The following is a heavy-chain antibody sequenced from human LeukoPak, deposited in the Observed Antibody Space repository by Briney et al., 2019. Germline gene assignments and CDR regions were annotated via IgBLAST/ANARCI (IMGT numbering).Heavy chain of an antibody. D-gene: IGHD3-3*01. CDR3: ARLSDFWSGYHPPHFDY. CDR1: GYSISSGYY. Sequence: SETLSLTCAVSGYSISSGYYWGWIRQPPGKGLEWIGSIYHSGSTYYNPSLKSRVTISVDTSKNQVSLKLSSVTAADTAVYYCARLSDFWSGYHPPHFDYWGQGTLVTVSS. CDR2: IYHSGST. J-gene: IGHJ4*02. V-gene: IGHV4-38-2*01.